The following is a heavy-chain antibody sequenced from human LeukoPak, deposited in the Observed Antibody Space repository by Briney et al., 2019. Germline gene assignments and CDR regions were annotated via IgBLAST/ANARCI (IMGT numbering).Heavy chain of an antibody. J-gene: IGHJ3*02. V-gene: IGHV3-30*02. Sequence: GGSLRLSCAASGFTFSSYGMHWVRQAPGKGLEWVAFIRYDGSNKYYADSVKGRFTISRDNSKNTLYLQMNSLRAEDTAVYYCATEIVVVPAAIFEERSTDIWGQGTMVTVSS. D-gene: IGHD2-2*01. CDR3: ATEIVVVPAAIFEERSTDI. CDR1: GFTFSSYG. CDR2: IRYDGSNK.